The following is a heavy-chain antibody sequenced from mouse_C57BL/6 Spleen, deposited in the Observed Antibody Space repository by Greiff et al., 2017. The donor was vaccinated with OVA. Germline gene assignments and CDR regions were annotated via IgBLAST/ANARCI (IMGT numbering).Heavy chain of an antibody. CDR1: GFTFSDYY. J-gene: IGHJ2*01. CDR2: INYDGSST. D-gene: IGHD4-1*01. Sequence: EVMLVESEGGLVQPGSSMKLSCTASGFTFSDYYMAWVRQVPEKGLEWVANINYDGSSTYYLDSLKSRFIISRDNAKNILYLQMSSLKSEDTATYYCARENWDEGYYFDYWGQGTTLTVSS. V-gene: IGHV5-16*01. CDR3: ARENWDEGYYFDY.